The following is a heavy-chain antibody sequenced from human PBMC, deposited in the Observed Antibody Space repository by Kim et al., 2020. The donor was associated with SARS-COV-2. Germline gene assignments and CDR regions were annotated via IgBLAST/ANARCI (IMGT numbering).Heavy chain of an antibody. Sequence: TSPLECRYTISVDTSKNQFSLKLSSVTAADTAVYYCARGGSGWYNGWFDPWGQGTLVTVSS. J-gene: IGHJ5*02. CDR3: ARGGSGWYNGWFDP. D-gene: IGHD6-19*01. V-gene: IGHV4-59*09.